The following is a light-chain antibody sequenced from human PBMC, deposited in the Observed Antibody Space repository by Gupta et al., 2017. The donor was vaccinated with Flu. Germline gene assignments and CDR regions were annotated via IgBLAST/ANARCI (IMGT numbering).Light chain of an antibody. CDR1: QTHREQNGKTY. Sequence: VHPGWPASIACKTSQTHREQNGKTYLYWYQQRPGQPPQLLLYEGSKRDSGVPERFSGRGSETDFTLTISLGDAEEVGVYYCTQRLQFPRTFGQGTKLEIK. CDR2: EGS. V-gene: IGKV2D-29*01. CDR3: TQRLQFPRT. J-gene: IGKJ2*01.